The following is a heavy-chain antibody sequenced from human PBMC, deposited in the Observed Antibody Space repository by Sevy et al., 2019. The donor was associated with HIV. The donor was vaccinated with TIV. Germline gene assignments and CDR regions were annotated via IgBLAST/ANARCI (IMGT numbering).Heavy chain of an antibody. CDR3: VREGLGGFSYSLDC. D-gene: IGHD5-18*01. Sequence: GGSLRLSCAASGFTFSSYWMSWVRQAPGKGLEWVATMKQDGSEKYYVDSVKARFTISRDNAKHSLYLKMNSLRAEDTAVYYCVREGLGGFSYSLDCWGQGTLVTVSS. CDR2: MKQDGSEK. V-gene: IGHV3-7*01. CDR1: GFTFSSYW. J-gene: IGHJ4*02.